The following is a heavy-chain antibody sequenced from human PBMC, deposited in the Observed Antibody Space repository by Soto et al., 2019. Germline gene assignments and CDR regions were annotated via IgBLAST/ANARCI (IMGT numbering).Heavy chain of an antibody. D-gene: IGHD3-22*01. V-gene: IGHV4-34*01. CDR1: GGSFSGYY. J-gene: IGHJ4*02. CDR2: INHSGST. CDR3: ASLSKIGSGDSGY. Sequence: PSETLSLTCAVYGGSFSGYYWSWIRQPPGKGLEWIGEINHSGSTNYNPSLKSRVTISVGTSKNQFSLKLSSVTAADTAVYYCASLSKIGSGDSGYWGQGTLVTVS.